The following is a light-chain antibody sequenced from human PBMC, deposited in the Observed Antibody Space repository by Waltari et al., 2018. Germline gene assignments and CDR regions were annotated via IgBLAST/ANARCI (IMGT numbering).Light chain of an antibody. CDR3: TSYAVTKVV. V-gene: IGLV2-8*01. CDR1: SSDIGGYNY. CDR2: EVT. Sequence: QPPSASGFLGQSVAISCTGTSSDIGGYNYVSWYQQHPGKAPKLLIYEVTKRPSGVPDRFSGSKSGNTASLTVSGLQAEDEADYYCTSYAVTKVVFGGGTKLTVL. J-gene: IGLJ2*01.